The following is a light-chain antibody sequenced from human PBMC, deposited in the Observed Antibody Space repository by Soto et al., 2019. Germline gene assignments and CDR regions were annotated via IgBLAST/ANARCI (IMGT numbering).Light chain of an antibody. V-gene: IGKV3-20*01. CDR3: QQYGTSPGLFT. Sequence: EIVLTQSPGTLSLSPGERATLSCRASQSVSSSYLAWYQQKPSQAPRLLIYGASSRATGIPDRFSGSGSGTDFTLTISRLEPEDFAVYYCQQYGTSPGLFTFGPGTKVDIK. J-gene: IGKJ3*01. CDR2: GAS. CDR1: QSVSSSY.